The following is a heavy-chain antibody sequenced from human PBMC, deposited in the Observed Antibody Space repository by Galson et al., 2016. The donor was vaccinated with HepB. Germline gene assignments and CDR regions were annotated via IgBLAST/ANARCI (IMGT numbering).Heavy chain of an antibody. CDR2: INPIFGLI. CDR1: GGIFSSYA. J-gene: IGHJ3*02. D-gene: IGHD1-26*01. CDR3: AIEPLARQLLVGAFDI. Sequence: SVKVSCKAFGGIFSSYAINWVRQAPGQGLGWMGRINPIFGLINYAQRFQARVTITAERSTSTAYMELNILRSEDAAICYCAIEPLARQLLVGAFDIWGRGTLVTVSS. V-gene: IGHV1-69*04.